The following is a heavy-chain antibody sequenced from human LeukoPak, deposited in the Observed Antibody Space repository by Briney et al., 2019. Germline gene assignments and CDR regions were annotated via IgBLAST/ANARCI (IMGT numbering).Heavy chain of an antibody. CDR1: GFTFSTHW. V-gene: IGHV3-7*01. Sequence: PGGSLRLSCEASGFTFSTHWTSWVRQAPGKGLEWVANIKEDGRQKYYVDSVKGRFTISRDNARKSLYLQMNSLRAEDTAVYYCASGFLDDFWSGHFWGQGTLVTVSS. D-gene: IGHD3-3*01. CDR2: IKEDGRQK. J-gene: IGHJ4*02. CDR3: ASGFLDDFWSGHF.